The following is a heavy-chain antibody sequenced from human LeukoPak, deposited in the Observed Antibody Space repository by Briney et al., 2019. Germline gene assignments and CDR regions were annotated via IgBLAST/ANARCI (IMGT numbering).Heavy chain of an antibody. J-gene: IGHJ5*02. CDR1: GGSISSGGYS. D-gene: IGHD3-10*01. V-gene: IGHV4-61*02. Sequence: SQTLSLTCAVSGGSISSGGYSWSWIRQPAGKGLEWIGRIYTSGSTNYNPSLKSRVTISVDTSKNQFSLKLSSVTAADTAVYYCARSFLTMVRVNTNWFDPWGQGTLVTVSS. CDR3: ARSFLTMVRVNTNWFDP. CDR2: IYTSGST.